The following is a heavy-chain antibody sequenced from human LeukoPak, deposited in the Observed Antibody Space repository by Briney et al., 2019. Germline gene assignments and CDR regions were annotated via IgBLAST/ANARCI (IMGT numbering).Heavy chain of an antibody. J-gene: IGHJ4*02. CDR1: GFTFSSYS. CDR3: ARERSYYYGSGSYPDY. V-gene: IGHV3-21*01. D-gene: IGHD3-10*01. CDR2: ISTTSGNI. Sequence: PGGSLRLSCAASGFTFSSYSMNWVRQAPGKGLEWVAAISTTSGNIYYADSVKGRFTISRDNAKNSLYLQMNSLRAEDTAVYYCARERSYYYGSGSYPDYWGQGTLVTVSS.